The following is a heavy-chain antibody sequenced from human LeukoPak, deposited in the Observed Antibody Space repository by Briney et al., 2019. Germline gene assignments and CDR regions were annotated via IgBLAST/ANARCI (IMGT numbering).Heavy chain of an antibody. D-gene: IGHD2-15*01. V-gene: IGHV4-61*02. J-gene: IGHJ5*02. CDR1: GDSISSDTYY. Sequence: SQTLSLTCTVSGDSISSDTYYSTWIRQPAGKGLEWIGRIYISGNTNYNPSLKSRVTISVDTSKNQFSLNLNSVTAADTAVYYCAGTRRYCSGGSCYNWFDPWGQGTLATVSS. CDR3: AGTRRYCSGGSCYNWFDP. CDR2: IYISGNT.